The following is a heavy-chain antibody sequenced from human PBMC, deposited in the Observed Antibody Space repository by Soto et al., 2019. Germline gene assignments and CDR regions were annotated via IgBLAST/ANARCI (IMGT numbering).Heavy chain of an antibody. CDR3: ARGGGPYVWFNEF. J-gene: IGHJ4*02. V-gene: IGHV1-69*01. Sequence: HEQLVQSGAEVKKPGSSVKVSCKDSGGLFSSFAISWVRQAPGEGLEWLGGIIPVFNTAYYPQKFQGRVTITADESTNTAYMELNNLRSEDTAIYYCARGGGPYVWFNEFWGQGSLVTVSS. CDR1: GGLFSSFA. D-gene: IGHD2-15*01. CDR2: IIPVFNTA.